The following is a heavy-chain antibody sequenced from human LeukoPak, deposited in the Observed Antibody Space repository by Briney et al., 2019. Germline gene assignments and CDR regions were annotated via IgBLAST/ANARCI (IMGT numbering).Heavy chain of an antibody. Sequence: GGSLRLSCAASGFTFSSYGMHWVRQAPGKGLEWVAFIRYGGSNKYYADSVKVRFTISRDNSKNTLYLQMNSLRAEDTAVYYCAKDGFPFDILTGYYGQFDYWGQGTLVTVSS. V-gene: IGHV3-30*02. D-gene: IGHD3-9*01. J-gene: IGHJ4*02. CDR3: AKDGFPFDILTGYYGQFDY. CDR2: IRYGGSNK. CDR1: GFTFSSYG.